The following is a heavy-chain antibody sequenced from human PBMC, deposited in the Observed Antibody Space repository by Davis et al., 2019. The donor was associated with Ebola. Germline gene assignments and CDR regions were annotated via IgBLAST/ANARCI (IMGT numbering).Heavy chain of an antibody. Sequence: GESLKISCAASGFTFSSYAMSWVRQAPGKGLEWVSAISGSGGSTYYADSVKGRFTISRDNSKNTLYLQMNSLRAEDTAVYYCAKDRTGITMIDPFDYWGQGTLVTVSS. D-gene: IGHD3-22*01. CDR3: AKDRTGITMIDPFDY. V-gene: IGHV3-23*01. J-gene: IGHJ4*02. CDR1: GFTFSSYA. CDR2: ISGSGGST.